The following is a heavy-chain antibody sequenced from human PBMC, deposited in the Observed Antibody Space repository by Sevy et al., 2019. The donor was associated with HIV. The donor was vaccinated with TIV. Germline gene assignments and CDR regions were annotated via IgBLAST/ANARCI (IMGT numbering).Heavy chain of an antibody. Sequence: ASVKVSCKASGYTFTGYYMHWVRQAPGQGLEWMGWINPNSGGTNYAQKFQGRVTMTRDTSINTAYMELSRLRSDDTAVYYCARGRSGITMTPGGFDIWGQGTMVTVSS. D-gene: IGHD3-22*01. CDR3: ARGRSGITMTPGGFDI. J-gene: IGHJ3*02. CDR2: INPNSGGT. V-gene: IGHV1-2*02. CDR1: GYTFTGYY.